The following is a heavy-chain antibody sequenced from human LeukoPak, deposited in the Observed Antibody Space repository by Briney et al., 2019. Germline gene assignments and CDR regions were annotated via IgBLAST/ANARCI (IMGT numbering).Heavy chain of an antibody. CDR2: ISSSSTYI. V-gene: IGHV3-21*01. CDR3: ARLLNDYGDYVFDY. Sequence: GGALTLSCAASGFTFSTYKMSWVRQAPGKGLEWVSSISSSSTYIYYPDSVKGRFTISRDNAKNSLYLQMNSLRAEDTAVYYCARLLNDYGDYVFDYWGQGTPVTVSS. D-gene: IGHD4-17*01. CDR1: GFTFSTYK. J-gene: IGHJ4*02.